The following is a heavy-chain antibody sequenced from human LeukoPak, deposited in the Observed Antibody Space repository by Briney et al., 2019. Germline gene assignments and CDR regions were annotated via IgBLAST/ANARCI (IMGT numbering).Heavy chain of an antibody. V-gene: IGHV1-2*02. CDR3: ARPYCSSGSCHDYFDY. Sequence: GASVKVSCKASGYTFTGYYMHWVRQAPGQGLEWMGWINPHTGGTNYAQKFQGRVTMTRDTSISTAYMELGGLTSDDTAVYYCARPYCSSGSCHDYFDYWGQGTLVTVSS. J-gene: IGHJ4*02. CDR2: INPHTGGT. D-gene: IGHD2-15*01. CDR1: GYTFTGYY.